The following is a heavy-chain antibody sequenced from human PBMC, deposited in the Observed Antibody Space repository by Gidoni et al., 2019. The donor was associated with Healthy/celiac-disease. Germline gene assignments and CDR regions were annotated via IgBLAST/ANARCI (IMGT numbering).Heavy chain of an antibody. V-gene: IGHV3-33*01. CDR1: GFTFSSYG. Sequence: QVQLVESGGGVVQPGRSLRLSCAASGFTFSSYGMHWVRQAPGKGLEGVAVIWYDGSNKYYADSVKGRFTISRDNSKNTLYLQMNSLRAEDTAVYYCARESKGGFDYWGQGTLVTVSS. J-gene: IGHJ4*02. D-gene: IGHD3-16*01. CDR3: ARESKGGFDY. CDR2: IWYDGSNK.